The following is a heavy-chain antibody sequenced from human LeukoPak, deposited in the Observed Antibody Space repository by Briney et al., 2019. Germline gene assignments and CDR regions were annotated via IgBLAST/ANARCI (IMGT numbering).Heavy chain of an antibody. D-gene: IGHD6-19*01. Sequence: SETLSLTCAVYGGSFSGYYWSWIRQPPGKGLEWIGEINHSGSINYNPSLKSRVTISVDTSKNQFSLKLSSMTAADTAVYYCVRHRQWLLFPDYWGQGTLVTVSS. CDR3: VRHRQWLLFPDY. J-gene: IGHJ4*02. CDR1: GGSFSGYY. V-gene: IGHV4-34*01. CDR2: INHSGSI.